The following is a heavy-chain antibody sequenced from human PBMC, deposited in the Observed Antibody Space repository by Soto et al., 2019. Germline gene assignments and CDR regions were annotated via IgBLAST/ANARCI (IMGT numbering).Heavy chain of an antibody. J-gene: IGHJ5*02. D-gene: IGHD3-22*01. CDR2: IIPIFGTA. CDR1: GGTFSCYT. CDR3: ARYRDPSRVYYPDWLDP. V-gene: IGHV1-69*12. Sequence: QVQLVQSGAEVKKPGSSVKVSCKASGGTFSCYTITWVRQAPGQGLEWMGGIIPIFGTANYAQKFQGRVTITVDESTSSAYIELSSLRSEDTAVYYCARYRDPSRVYYPDWLDPWGQCILVTVSS.